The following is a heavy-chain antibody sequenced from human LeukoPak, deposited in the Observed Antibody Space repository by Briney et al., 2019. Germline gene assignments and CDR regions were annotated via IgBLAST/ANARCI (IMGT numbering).Heavy chain of an antibody. CDR2: ISYDGSNK. D-gene: IGHD2-2*03. J-gene: IGHJ4*02. V-gene: IGHV3-30*03. CDR1: GFTFSSYG. CDR3: ARGPHGYCSSTSCYSSFDY. Sequence: GGSLRLSCAASGFTFSSYGMHWVRQAPGKGLEWVAVISYDGSNKYYADSVKGRFTISRDNSKNTLYLQMNSLRAEDTAVYYCARGPHGYCSSTSCYSSFDYWGQGTLVTVSS.